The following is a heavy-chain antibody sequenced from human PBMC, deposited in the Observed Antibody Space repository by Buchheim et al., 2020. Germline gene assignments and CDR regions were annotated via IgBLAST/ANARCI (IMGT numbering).Heavy chain of an antibody. CDR1: GFSLGTSGVG. V-gene: IGHV2-5*02. CDR3: AHRLYDSSGYSFDH. CDR2: IYWDDDK. D-gene: IGHD3-22*01. J-gene: IGHJ4*02. Sequence: QITLKESGPTLVKPTQTLTLTCTFSGFSLGTSGVGVGWIRQPPRKALEWLTIIYWDDDKRYSPSLKSSITITKDTSKDQEVLTMTNIDPVDTATYYCAHRLYDSSGYSFDHWGKGTL.